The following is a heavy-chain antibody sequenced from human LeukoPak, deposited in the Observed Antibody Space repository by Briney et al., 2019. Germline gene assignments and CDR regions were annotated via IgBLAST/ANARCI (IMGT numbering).Heavy chain of an antibody. CDR3: TRSEFLRWELLPDY. D-gene: IGHD1-26*01. CDR1: GFTFGDYA. CDR2: IRSKAYGGTT. V-gene: IGHV3-49*04. Sequence: GGSLRLSCTASGFTFGDYAMSWVRQAPGKGLEWVGFIRSKAYGGTTEYAASVKGRFTISRDDSKSIAYLQMNSLKTEDTAVYYCTRSEFLRWELLPDYWGQGTLVTVSS. J-gene: IGHJ4*02.